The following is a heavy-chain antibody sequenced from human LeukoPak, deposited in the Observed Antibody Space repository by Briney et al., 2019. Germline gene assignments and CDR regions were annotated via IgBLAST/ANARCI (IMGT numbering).Heavy chain of an antibody. Sequence: SETLSLTCTVSGYSISSGYYWSWIRQPAGKGLEWIGRIYTSGSTNYNPSLKSRVTMSVDTSKNQFSLKLSSVTAADTAVYYCARGGYYDFWSGPTAVDYWGQGTLVTVSS. CDR1: GYSISSGYY. D-gene: IGHD3-3*01. CDR3: ARGGYYDFWSGPTAVDY. CDR2: IYTSGST. J-gene: IGHJ4*02. V-gene: IGHV4-4*07.